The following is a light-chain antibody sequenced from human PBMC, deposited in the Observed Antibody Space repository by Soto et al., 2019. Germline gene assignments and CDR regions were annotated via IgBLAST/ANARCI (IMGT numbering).Light chain of an antibody. CDR3: SSYAGSNIVV. CDR2: EVS. Sequence: QSALTQPPSASGSPGQSVTISCTGTSSDVGGYNFVSWYQQHPGKAPKLMIYEVSERPSGVPDRFSGSKSDNTASLTVSGLQDEDEADYCCSSYAGSNIVVFGGGTKVTVL. J-gene: IGLJ2*01. V-gene: IGLV2-8*01. CDR1: SSDVGGYNF.